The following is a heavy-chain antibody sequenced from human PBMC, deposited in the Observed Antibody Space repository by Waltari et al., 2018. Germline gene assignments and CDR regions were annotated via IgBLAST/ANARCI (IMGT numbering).Heavy chain of an antibody. CDR3: ARDPAPSDYFDS. J-gene: IGHJ4*02. D-gene: IGHD6-6*01. Sequence: QLQLQESGPGLVRPSETLSLTCTVSGGAISSSIYYWGWIRQPPGKGLEWIGNIYYSDYTYFNPSLKSRVTISSDTSRNQFSLKLTSVTAADTAVYHCARDPAPSDYFDSWGQGTLVTVSS. V-gene: IGHV4-39*07. CDR2: IYYSDYT. CDR1: GGAISSSIYY.